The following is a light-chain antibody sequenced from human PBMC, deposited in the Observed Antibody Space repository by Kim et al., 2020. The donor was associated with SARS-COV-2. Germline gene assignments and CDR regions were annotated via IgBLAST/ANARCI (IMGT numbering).Light chain of an antibody. CDR1: SSDVGGYNY. CDR3: SSYTSSILYV. V-gene: IGLV2-14*03. J-gene: IGLJ1*01. CDR2: DVS. Sequence: GQSITFSCTGTSSDVGGYNYVSWYQQHPGKAPKLMIYDVSNRPSGVSNRFSGSKSGNTASLTISGLQAEDEADYYCSSYTSSILYVFGTGTKVTVL.